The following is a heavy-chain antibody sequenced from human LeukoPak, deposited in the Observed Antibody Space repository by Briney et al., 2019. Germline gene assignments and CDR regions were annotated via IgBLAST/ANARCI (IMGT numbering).Heavy chain of an antibody. J-gene: IGHJ5*02. V-gene: IGHV4-38-2*02. CDR1: TFSIGTNYY. CDR2: TSHSGRT. CDR3: ANENPYYYDSSGGHNWFDP. Sequence: SETLSLTCTVSTFSIGTNYYWGWIRQPPGKGLEWIASTSHSGRTFYKTPLQSRVTMSVDTSKNQFSLKLGSVTAADTAVYYCANENPYYYDSSGGHNWFDPWGQGTLVTVSS. D-gene: IGHD3-22*01.